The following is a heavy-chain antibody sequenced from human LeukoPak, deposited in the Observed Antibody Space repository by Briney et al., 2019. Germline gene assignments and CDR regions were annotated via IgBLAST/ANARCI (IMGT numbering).Heavy chain of an antibody. D-gene: IGHD3-22*01. CDR1: GFTFSRYG. CDR2: ISYDGSNK. J-gene: IGHJ6*01. Sequence: GGSLRLSCVASGFTFSRYGMHWVRQAPGKGLEWVTLISYDGSNKYYADSVKGRFTISRDSSKNSLYLHMNSLRAEDTAVYYCAKAYLYDSSGYPTRYYYGMDVWGKGPRSPSPQ. CDR3: AKAYLYDSSGYPTRYYYGMDV. V-gene: IGHV3-30*18.